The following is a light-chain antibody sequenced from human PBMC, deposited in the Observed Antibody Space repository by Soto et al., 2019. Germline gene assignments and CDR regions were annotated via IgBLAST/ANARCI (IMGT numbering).Light chain of an antibody. CDR2: GST. J-gene: IGKJ2*01. V-gene: IGKV3-20*01. CDR1: QSVSNNY. Sequence: EVLLTQSPGTLSLSPGERATLSCRASQSVSNNYLAWYQQKRGQSTKLLIFGSTDSATGIPDRFSGSGSGKDFTLTISRLEPEDFAVYYCQQYGSSPPYTFGQGTKLEIK. CDR3: QQYGSSPPYT.